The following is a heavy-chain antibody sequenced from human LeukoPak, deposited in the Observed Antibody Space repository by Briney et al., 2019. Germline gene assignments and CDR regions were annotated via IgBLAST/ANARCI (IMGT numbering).Heavy chain of an antibody. CDR1: GFIFSSYA. J-gene: IGHJ4*02. V-gene: IGHV3-64*01. D-gene: IGHD1-26*01. CDR2: ISSNGGST. Sequence: GGSLRLSCAASGFIFSSYAMHWVRQAPGKGLEYVSAISSNGGSTYYANSVKGRFTISRDNSKNTLYLQMGSLRAEDMAVYYCARVVVRGATNSVGFDCWGQGTLVTVSS. CDR3: ARVVVRGATNSVGFDC.